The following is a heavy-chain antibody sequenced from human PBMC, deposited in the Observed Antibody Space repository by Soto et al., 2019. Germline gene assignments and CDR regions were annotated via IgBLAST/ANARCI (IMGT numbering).Heavy chain of an antibody. CDR3: AREGVSGIAAAGTDFDY. D-gene: IGHD6-13*01. CDR1: GYTFTSYY. CDR2: INPSGGST. V-gene: IGHV1-46*01. Sequence: QVQLVQSGAEVKKPGASVKVSCKASGYTFTSYYMHWVRQAPGQGLEWMGIINPSGGSTSYAQKFQGRVTMTRDTSTSTVYMELSSLRSEDTAVYYCAREGVSGIAAAGTDFDYWGQGNLVTVSS. J-gene: IGHJ4*02.